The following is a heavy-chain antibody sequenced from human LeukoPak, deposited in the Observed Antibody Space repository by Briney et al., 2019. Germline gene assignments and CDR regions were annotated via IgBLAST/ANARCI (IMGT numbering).Heavy chain of an antibody. CDR3: ARQVSSSWFQYYFDY. V-gene: IGHV4-34*01. CDR1: GGSFSGYY. D-gene: IGHD6-13*01. Sequence: SETLSLTCAVYGGSFSGYYWSWIRQPPGKGLEWIGEINHSGSTNYNPSLKSRVTISVDTSKNQFSLKLSSVTAADTAVYYCARQVSSSWFQYYFDYWGQGTLVTVSS. CDR2: INHSGST. J-gene: IGHJ4*02.